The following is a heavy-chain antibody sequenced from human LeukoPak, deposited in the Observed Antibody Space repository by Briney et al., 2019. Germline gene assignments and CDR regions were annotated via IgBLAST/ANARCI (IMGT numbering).Heavy chain of an antibody. Sequence: GASVKVSCKASGYTFTSYGISWVRQAPGQGLEWMGWISAYNGNTNYAQKLQGRVTMTTDTSTSTAYMELRSLRSDDTAVYYCARAASTAVAGGYYFDYWGQGTLVTVSS. CDR3: ARAASTAVAGGYYFDY. J-gene: IGHJ4*02. D-gene: IGHD6-19*01. CDR1: GYTFTSYG. CDR2: ISAYNGNT. V-gene: IGHV1-18*01.